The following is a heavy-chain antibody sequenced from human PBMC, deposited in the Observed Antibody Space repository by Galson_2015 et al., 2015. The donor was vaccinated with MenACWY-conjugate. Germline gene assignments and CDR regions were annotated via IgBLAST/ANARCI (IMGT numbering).Heavy chain of an antibody. J-gene: IGHJ1*01. D-gene: IGHD6-13*01. Sequence: SLRLSCAASGFTFSSHSMNWVRQAPGTGLEWVSYISDSSNTIVYADSVKGRFTISRDDAKNTLYLQMNSLRAEDTAVYYCARRASSRWNRQHCQRWGQCTLVTHTS. V-gene: IGHV3-48*01. CDR3: ARRASSRWNRQHCQR. CDR1: GFTFSSHS. CDR2: ISDSSNTI.